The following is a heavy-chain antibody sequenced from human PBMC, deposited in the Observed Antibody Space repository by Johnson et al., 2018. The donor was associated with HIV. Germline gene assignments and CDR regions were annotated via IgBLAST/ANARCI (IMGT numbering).Heavy chain of an antibody. CDR2: ISWNSGSI. J-gene: IGHJ3*02. CDR3: AGYSSSWYDAFDI. D-gene: IGHD6-13*01. CDR1: GFTFSSSW. Sequence: VQLVESGGGLVQPGGSLRLSCAASGFTFSSSWMRWVRQAPGKGLEWVSGISWNSGSIGYADSVKGRFTISRDNAKNSLYLQMNSLRAEDTALYYCAGYSSSWYDAFDIWGQGTMVTVSS. V-gene: IGHV3-9*01.